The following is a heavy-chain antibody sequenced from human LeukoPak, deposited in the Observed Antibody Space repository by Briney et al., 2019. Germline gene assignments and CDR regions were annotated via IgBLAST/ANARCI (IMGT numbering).Heavy chain of an antibody. CDR1: GGSISSSSYY. J-gene: IGHJ3*02. D-gene: IGHD6-19*01. CDR2: IYYSGST. CDR3: ARRGAGGRAFDI. V-gene: IGHV4-39*01. Sequence: SETLSLTCTVSGGSISSSSYYWGWIRQPPGKGLEWIAIIYYSGSTYYNPSLKSRVTISVDTSKNQCSLRLSSVTAADTAVYYCARRGAGGRAFDIWGQGTMVTVSS.